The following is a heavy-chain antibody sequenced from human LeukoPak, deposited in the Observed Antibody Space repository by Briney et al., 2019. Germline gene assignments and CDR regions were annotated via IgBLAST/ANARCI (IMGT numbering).Heavy chain of an antibody. CDR3: AREEQWLVPGAGWFDP. CDR2: TYYRSKWYN. Sequence: SQTLSLTCAISGDSVSSNSAAWNWIRQSPSRGLEWLGRTYYRSKWYNDYAVSVKSRITINPDTSKNQFSLQLNSVTPEDTAVYYCAREEQWLVPGAGWFDPWGQGTLVTVSS. J-gene: IGHJ5*02. V-gene: IGHV6-1*01. D-gene: IGHD6-19*01. CDR1: GDSVSSNSAA.